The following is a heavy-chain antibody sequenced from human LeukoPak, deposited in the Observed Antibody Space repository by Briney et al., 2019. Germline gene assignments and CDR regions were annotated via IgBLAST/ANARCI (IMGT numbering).Heavy chain of an antibody. CDR3: TRDPHALDY. Sequence: GGSLRLSCAASGFTFSSYAMNWVRQAPGKGLEWVSYIRGGGSPIYYADSVKGRFTISRDNAKNSLYLQMNSLRDEDTAVYYCTRDPHALDYWGQGTLVTVSS. CDR1: GFTFSSYA. J-gene: IGHJ4*02. V-gene: IGHV3-48*02. CDR2: IRGGGSPI.